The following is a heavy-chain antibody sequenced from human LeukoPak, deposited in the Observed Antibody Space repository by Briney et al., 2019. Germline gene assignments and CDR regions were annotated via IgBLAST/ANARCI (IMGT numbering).Heavy chain of an antibody. J-gene: IGHJ4*02. CDR2: IYYTGST. D-gene: IGHD2-2*01. CDR3: ARGSPFESCSSTRCYAVDY. Sequence: SQTLSLTCAVSGGSVSSGDYYWTWIRQPPGKGLEWIGYIYYTGSTYYNPSLKSRVTISVDTSKNHFSLKLSSVTAADTAVYYCARGSPFESCSSTRCYAVDYWGQGTLVTVSS. CDR1: GGSVSSGDYY. V-gene: IGHV4-30-4*01.